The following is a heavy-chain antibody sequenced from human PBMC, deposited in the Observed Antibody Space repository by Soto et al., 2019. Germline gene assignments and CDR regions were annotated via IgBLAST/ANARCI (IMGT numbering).Heavy chain of an antibody. J-gene: IGHJ5*02. CDR3: ARGVFSEDTAMAHTTYNWFDP. Sequence: SETLSLTCAVYGGSFSGYYWSWIRQPPGKGLEWIGEINHSGSTNYNPSLKSRVTISVDTSKNQFSLKLSSVTAADTAVYYCARGVFSEDTAMAHTTYNWFDPWGQGTLVTVSS. V-gene: IGHV4-34*01. D-gene: IGHD5-18*01. CDR1: GGSFSGYY. CDR2: INHSGST.